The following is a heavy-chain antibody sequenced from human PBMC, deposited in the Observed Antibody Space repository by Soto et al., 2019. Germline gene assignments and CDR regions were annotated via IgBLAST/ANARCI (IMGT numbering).Heavy chain of an antibody. V-gene: IGHV3-23*01. Sequence: PGGSLRLSCAASGFTFSSYAMSWVRQAPGKGLEWVSAISGSGGSTYYADSVKGRFTISRDNSKNTLYLQMNSLRAEDTAVYYCASCIAAALDAFDIWGQGTMVTVSS. D-gene: IGHD6-13*01. CDR1: GFTFSSYA. J-gene: IGHJ3*02. CDR2: ISGSGGST. CDR3: ASCIAAALDAFDI.